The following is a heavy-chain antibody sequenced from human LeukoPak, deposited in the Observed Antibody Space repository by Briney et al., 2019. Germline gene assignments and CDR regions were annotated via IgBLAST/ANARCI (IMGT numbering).Heavy chain of an antibody. CDR3: AKDRCSNGIGCYYYYMDV. CDR1: GFTFSSYG. Sequence: PGGSLRLSCAASGFTFSSYGMHWVRQAPGKGLEWVGYIQYDGSNEQYADSVKGRFSISRDSSKNILYLQMNSLRAEDTAVYYCAKDRCSNGIGCYYYYMDVWGKGTTVTISS. V-gene: IGHV3-30*02. CDR2: IQYDGSNE. J-gene: IGHJ6*03. D-gene: IGHD2-8*01.